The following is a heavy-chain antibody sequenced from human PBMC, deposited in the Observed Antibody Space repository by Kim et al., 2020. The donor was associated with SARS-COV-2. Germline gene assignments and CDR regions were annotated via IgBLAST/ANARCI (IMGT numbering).Heavy chain of an antibody. J-gene: IGHJ6*02. D-gene: IGHD2-15*01. V-gene: IGHV3-9*01. CDR3: AKDRVALLKYYYYGIDV. Sequence: VKGRFTTSRDNAKNSLYLQMNSLRAEDTALYYCAKDRVALLKYYYYGIDVWGQGTTVTISS.